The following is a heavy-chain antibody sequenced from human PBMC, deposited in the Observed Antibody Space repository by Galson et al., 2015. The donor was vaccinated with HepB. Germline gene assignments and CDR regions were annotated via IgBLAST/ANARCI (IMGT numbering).Heavy chain of an antibody. J-gene: IGHJ4*02. D-gene: IGHD3-22*01. CDR3: ASSYYYDGSGYRGPFDY. Sequence: LSLTCSVPGASIRSYYWNWIRLPPGKGLEWIGYISYSGSTNYSPSLKSRVTISSDTSKNQFSLNLSSVTAADTAIYYCASSYYYDGSGYRGPFDYWGQGTLLTVSS. CDR2: ISYSGST. V-gene: IGHV4-59*01. CDR1: GASIRSYY.